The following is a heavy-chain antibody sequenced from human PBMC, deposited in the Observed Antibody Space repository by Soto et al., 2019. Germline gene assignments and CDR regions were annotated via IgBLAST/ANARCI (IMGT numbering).Heavy chain of an antibody. V-gene: IGHV1-8*01. J-gene: IGHJ5*02. CDR1: GFTFITYE. CDR3: ARRKERSGPYSLHX. CDR2: MNPNNGNA. D-gene: IGHD2-15*01. Sequence: VSVKVSCKASGFTFITYEFSWVRQAAGQGLEWMGFMNPNNGNAGFAQKFRGRINMTRNTSISTAYLELSSLRSDDSAVYFCARRKERSGPYSLHXWGQVTQVTVSX.